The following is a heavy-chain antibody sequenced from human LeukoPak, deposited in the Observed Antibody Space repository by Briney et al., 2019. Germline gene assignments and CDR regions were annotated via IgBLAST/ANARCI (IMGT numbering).Heavy chain of an antibody. CDR3: AKDRGSGWYLLDY. Sequence: GGSLRLSCAASGFIFSNHAMTWVRQAPGKGLEYVSTINAVDADTYFADSVKGRFTISRDNSKNTLYLQMNSLRAEDTAVYYCAKDRGSGWYLLDYWGQGTLVTVSS. D-gene: IGHD6-19*01. CDR2: INAVDADT. CDR1: GFIFSNHA. J-gene: IGHJ4*02. V-gene: IGHV3-23*01.